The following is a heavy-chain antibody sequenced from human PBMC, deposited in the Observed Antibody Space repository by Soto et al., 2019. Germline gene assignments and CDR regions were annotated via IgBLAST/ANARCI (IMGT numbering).Heavy chain of an antibody. CDR2: IFHSGST. J-gene: IGHJ4*02. CDR1: GASISSSY. D-gene: IGHD5-12*01. CDR3: ARGGNRYSRTSSGVGGFDY. Sequence: ETLSLTCTVSGASISSSYWSWIRQPPGKGLEWIGYIFHSGSTNYNPSLKSRVTISVDTSKNQFSLNLSSLTTADTAVYFCARGGNRYSRTSSGVGGFDYWGQGTLVTV. V-gene: IGHV4-59*01.